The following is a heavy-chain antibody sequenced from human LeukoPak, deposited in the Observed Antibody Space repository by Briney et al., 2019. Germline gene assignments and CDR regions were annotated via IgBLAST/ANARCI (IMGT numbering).Heavy chain of an antibody. CDR2: ISSSSSYI. D-gene: IGHD3-22*01. Sequence: GGSLRLSCAASGFTFSNYAMNWVRQAPGKGLEWVSSISSSSSYIYYADSVKGRFTISRDNAKNSLYLQMNSLRAEDTAVHYCARGTTYYYDSSGYSYLGRFDYWGQGTLVTVSS. CDR1: GFTFSNYA. CDR3: ARGTTYYYDSSGYSYLGRFDY. J-gene: IGHJ4*02. V-gene: IGHV3-21*01.